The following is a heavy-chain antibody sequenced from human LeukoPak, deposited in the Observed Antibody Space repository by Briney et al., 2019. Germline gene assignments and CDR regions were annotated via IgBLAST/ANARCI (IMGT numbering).Heavy chain of an antibody. CDR1: GGSMSSHY. V-gene: IGHV4-59*11. CDR2: IYYSGST. CDR3: ARGGYSGCDY. J-gene: IGHJ4*02. Sequence: SETLCLTCTVSGGSMSSHYWSWIRQPPGKGLEWIGYIYYSGSTNYNPSLKSRVTISVDTSKNQFSLKLSSVTAADTAVYYCARGGYSGCDYWGQGTLVTVSS. D-gene: IGHD5-12*01.